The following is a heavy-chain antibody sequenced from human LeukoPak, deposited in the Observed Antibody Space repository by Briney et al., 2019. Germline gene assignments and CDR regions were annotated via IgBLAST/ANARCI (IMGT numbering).Heavy chain of an antibody. J-gene: IGHJ4*02. CDR1: GFTFSSYA. CDR3: AKDLIAAAAPSYFDY. Sequence: GGSLRLSCAASGFTFSSYAMSWVRQAPGKGLEWVSAISGSGGSTYCADSVKGRFTISRDNSKNTLYLQMNSLRAEDTAVYYCAKDLIAAAAPSYFDYWGQGTLVTVSS. CDR2: ISGSGGST. V-gene: IGHV3-23*01. D-gene: IGHD6-13*01.